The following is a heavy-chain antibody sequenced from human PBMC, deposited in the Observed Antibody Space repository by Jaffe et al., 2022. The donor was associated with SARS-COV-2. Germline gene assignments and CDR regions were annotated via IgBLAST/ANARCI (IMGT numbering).Heavy chain of an antibody. V-gene: IGHV3-7*03. CDR2: IREDGSQK. Sequence: EVQLVDSGGGLVQPGGSLRLSCAASLLDYGRHWMSWVRQAPGKGLEWVANIREDGSQKYYLDSVKGRFIISRDNAKKSLYLQMDSLRAEDTAIYYCARYGYNQGMDVWGQGTTVTVSS. J-gene: IGHJ6*02. D-gene: IGHD2-2*02. CDR3: ARYGYNQGMDV. CDR1: LLDYGRHW.